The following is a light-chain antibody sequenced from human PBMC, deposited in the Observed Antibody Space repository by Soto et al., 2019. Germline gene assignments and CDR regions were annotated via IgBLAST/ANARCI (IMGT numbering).Light chain of an antibody. Sequence: EIVMTQSPATLSLSPGERATLSFRASQSVSNNYLAWYQQKPGQAPRLLIYGASSRATGIPNRFSGSGSGTDFTLTISRLEPEDFAVYYCQQYGNSPQTFGQGTKVDIK. CDR3: QQYGNSPQT. CDR1: QSVSNNY. V-gene: IGKV3-20*01. CDR2: GAS. J-gene: IGKJ1*01.